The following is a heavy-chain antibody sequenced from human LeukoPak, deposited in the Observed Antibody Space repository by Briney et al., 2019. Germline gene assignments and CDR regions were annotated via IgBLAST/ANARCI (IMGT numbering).Heavy chain of an antibody. J-gene: IGHJ4*02. Sequence: PGGSLRLSCAASGFTFSSYAMSWVRQAPGKGLEWVSAISGSGGSTYYADSVKGRFTISRDNSKNTLYLQMNSLRAEDTAVYYCAKVSRDGYNPYYFDYWGQGTLVTVSS. V-gene: IGHV3-23*01. CDR1: GFTFSSYA. CDR2: ISGSGGST. CDR3: AKVSRDGYNPYYFDY. D-gene: IGHD5-24*01.